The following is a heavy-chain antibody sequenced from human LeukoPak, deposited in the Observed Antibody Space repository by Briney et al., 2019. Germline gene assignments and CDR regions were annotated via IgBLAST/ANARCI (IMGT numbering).Heavy chain of an antibody. D-gene: IGHD2-2*01. CDR3: TRDQPALGIDY. V-gene: IGHV3-33*01. CDR2: IWYDGSNK. CDR1: GLTFSSYG. J-gene: IGHJ4*02. Sequence: GGSLRLSCAASGLTFSSYGMHWVRQAPGRGLEWVAVIWYDGSNKYYADSVKGRFTISRDNSKNTLYLQMNSLRAEDTAVYYCTRDQPALGIDYWGQGTLVTVSS.